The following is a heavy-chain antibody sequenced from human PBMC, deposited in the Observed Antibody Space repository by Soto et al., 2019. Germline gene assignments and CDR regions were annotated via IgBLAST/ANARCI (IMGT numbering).Heavy chain of an antibody. CDR1: GFTFSNYG. J-gene: IGHJ4*02. CDR2: ISYDGINK. V-gene: IGHV3-30*18. CDR3: AKGSTVFGVADY. D-gene: IGHD3-3*01. Sequence: QVQLVESGGGVVQPGRSLRLSCAASGFTFSNYGMHWVRQAPGKGLEWVAVISYDGINKYYADSLKGRFTISRDNSKNTLYLQMNSLRAEDTAIYYCAKGSTVFGVADYWGQGTLVTVSS.